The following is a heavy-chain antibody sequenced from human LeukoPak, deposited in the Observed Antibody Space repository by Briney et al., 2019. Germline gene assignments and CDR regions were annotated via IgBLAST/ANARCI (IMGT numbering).Heavy chain of an antibody. CDR2: IHPNSGDT. J-gene: IGHJ4*02. V-gene: IGHV1-2*02. CDR1: GYSFTDHY. D-gene: IGHD1-20*01. Sequence: GASVKVSFTASGYSFTDHYLHWLRQAPAQGLEWMGWIHPNSGDTNHAQNFQGRVSLTRDTSISTAYLEMIRLRSDDTAVYYCARDHNWSPDYWGQGTLVSVSS. CDR3: ARDHNWSPDY.